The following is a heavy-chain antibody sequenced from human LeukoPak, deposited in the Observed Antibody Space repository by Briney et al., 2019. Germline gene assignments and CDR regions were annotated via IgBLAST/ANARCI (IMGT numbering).Heavy chain of an antibody. CDR2: ISGGGGST. V-gene: IGHV3-23*01. D-gene: IGHD6-19*01. CDR1: GFTFSSYA. Sequence: PGGSLRLSCAASGFTFSSYAMSWGRQAPGKGVEWVSAISGGGGSTSYADSVTGRFPISRDNSKNTLYLHMNTLRAEHTAVYYCAKVGDHSSGWYSDYYMDVWGKGTTVTVSS. CDR3: AKVGDHSSGWYSDYYMDV. J-gene: IGHJ6*03.